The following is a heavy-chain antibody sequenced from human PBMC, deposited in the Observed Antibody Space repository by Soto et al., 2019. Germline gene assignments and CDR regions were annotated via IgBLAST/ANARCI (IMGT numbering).Heavy chain of an antibody. V-gene: IGHV3-48*03. Sequence: PGGSLRLSCAASGFTFSSYEMNWVRQAPGKGLEWVSYISSSGSTIYYADSVKGRFTISRDNAKNSLYLQMNSLRAEDTAVYYCARDSSSWSVGHYYYGMDVWGQGTTVTAP. CDR3: ARDSSSWSVGHYYYGMDV. D-gene: IGHD6-13*01. CDR1: GFTFSSYE. J-gene: IGHJ6*02. CDR2: ISSSGSTI.